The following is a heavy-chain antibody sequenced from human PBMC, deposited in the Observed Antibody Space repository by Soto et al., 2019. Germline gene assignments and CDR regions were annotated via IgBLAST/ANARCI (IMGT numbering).Heavy chain of an antibody. D-gene: IGHD3-3*01. J-gene: IGHJ4*02. CDR1: GFTFSSYA. CDR2: ISGSGGST. V-gene: IGHV3-23*01. Sequence: EVQLLESGGGLVQPGGSLRLSCAASGFTFSSYAMSWVRQAPGKGLEWVSAISGSGGSTYYADSVKGRFTISRDNSKNTLYLQMNSLRAEYTAVYYCAKDRTSDDFWSGYYSTKGFDYWGQGTLVTVSS. CDR3: AKDRTSDDFWSGYYSTKGFDY.